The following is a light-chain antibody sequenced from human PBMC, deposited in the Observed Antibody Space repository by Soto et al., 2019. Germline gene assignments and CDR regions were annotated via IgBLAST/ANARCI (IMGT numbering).Light chain of an antibody. CDR1: QSVGIN. CDR3: QHFGYPQWT. Sequence: EIVMTQSPATLSVSPGERTTLSCRASQSVGINLAWYQQKPGQTPRLLIYATSTRAPGIPDRFSGSGSATDFSLIISRLEPEDSAVYYCQHFGYPQWTFGRGTKVDI. V-gene: IGKV3D-15*01. J-gene: IGKJ1*01. CDR2: ATS.